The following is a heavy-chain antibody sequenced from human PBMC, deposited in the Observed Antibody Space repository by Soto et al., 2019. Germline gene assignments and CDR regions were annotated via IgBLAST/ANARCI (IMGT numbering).Heavy chain of an antibody. V-gene: IGHV3-23*01. CDR2: ISGSGDST. CDR1: GFTFSSYA. J-gene: IGHJ5*02. CDR3: AKGIDPYDSSGLNNWFDP. Sequence: EVQLLESGGGLVQPGGSLRLSCAASGFTFSSYAMSWVRQAPGKGLEWVSAISGSGDSTYYADSVKGRFTISRDNSKNTLYLQMNSLRAEDTAVYYCAKGIDPYDSSGLNNWFDPWGQGTLVTVSS. D-gene: IGHD3-22*01.